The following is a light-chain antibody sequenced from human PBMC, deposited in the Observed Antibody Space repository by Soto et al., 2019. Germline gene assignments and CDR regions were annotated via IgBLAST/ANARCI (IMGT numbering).Light chain of an antibody. CDR2: DVT. CDR3: SSFTSSMTNV. CDR1: SSDVGGYNS. Sequence: QSVLTQPASVSGSPGQSITISCTGTSSDVGGYNSVSWYQQHPGKAPKLILYDVTDRPSGVSYRFSGSKSGNTASLTISGLQAADEADYFGSSFTSSMTNVFGSGTQLTVL. V-gene: IGLV2-14*01. J-gene: IGLJ1*01.